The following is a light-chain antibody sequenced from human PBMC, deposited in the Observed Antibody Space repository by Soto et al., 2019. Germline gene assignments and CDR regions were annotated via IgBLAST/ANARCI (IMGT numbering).Light chain of an antibody. CDR2: DVS. Sequence: QSALPQPASVSGSPGQSITISCTGTSSDVGAYNYVSWYQQHPGKAPKLMIYDVSNRPSGVSYRFSGSKSGNTASLTISGLQAEDEADYYCSSYTISSTRVVFGGGTKLTVL. J-gene: IGLJ2*01. V-gene: IGLV2-14*03. CDR1: SSDVGAYNY. CDR3: SSYTISSTRVV.